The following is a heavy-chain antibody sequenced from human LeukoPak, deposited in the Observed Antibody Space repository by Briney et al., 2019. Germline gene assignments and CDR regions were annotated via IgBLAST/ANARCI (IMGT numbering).Heavy chain of an antibody. CDR2: ISISSYI. CDR1: GFPFSSYN. J-gene: IGHJ4*02. Sequence: PGGSLLLSCAASGFPFSSYNMNWVRQAPGKGLEWGSSISISSYIYYADSVKGRFTISRDNAKNSLYLQMNSLRAEDTAVYYCARGVVVNGYFDYWGQGTLVTVSS. CDR3: ARGVVVNGYFDY. D-gene: IGHD2-15*01. V-gene: IGHV3-21*01.